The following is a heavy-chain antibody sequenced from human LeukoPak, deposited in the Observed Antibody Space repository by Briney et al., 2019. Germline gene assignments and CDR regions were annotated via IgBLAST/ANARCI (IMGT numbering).Heavy chain of an antibody. CDR2: MNPNSGNT. J-gene: IGHJ6*02. CDR3: ARSGYSYSSSWYRRIDYYYGMDV. V-gene: IGHV1-8*01. CDR1: GYTFTSYD. Sequence: GSSVKVSCKASGYTFTSYDINWVRQATGQGLEWMGWMNPNSGNTGYAQKFQGRVTMTRNTSISTAYMELSSLRSEDTAVYYCARSGYSYSSSWYRRIDYYYGMDVWGQGTTVTVSS. D-gene: IGHD6-13*01.